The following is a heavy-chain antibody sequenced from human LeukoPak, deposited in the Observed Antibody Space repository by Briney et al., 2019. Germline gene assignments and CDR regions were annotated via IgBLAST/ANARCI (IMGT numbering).Heavy chain of an antibody. D-gene: IGHD1-1*01. J-gene: IGHJ5*02. CDR3: ARDSLRIQSGTTP. V-gene: IGHV4-61*02. CDR2: VYSRGST. CDR1: GGSISSATYY. Sequence: PSETLSLTCTVSGGSISSATYYWSWIRQPAGKGLEWIGRVYSRGSTNYNPSLKSRVTISVDTPKNQFPLRLNSVTAADTALYYCARDSLRIQSGTTPWGQGTLVTVSS.